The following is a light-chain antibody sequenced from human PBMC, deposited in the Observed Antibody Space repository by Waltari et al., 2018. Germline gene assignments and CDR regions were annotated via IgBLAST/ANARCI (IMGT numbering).Light chain of an antibody. J-gene: IGKJ2*01. Sequence: DIQMTQSPSTLSASVGDRVTISCRASQSVGTWLAWYQQKPGKAPKLLIYMASSLESGVPSRFSGSGSGTEFTLTISNLQPDDFATYSCQQYSSFSTFGQGTKVDI. CDR2: MAS. V-gene: IGKV1-5*03. CDR3: QQYSSFST. CDR1: QSVGTW.